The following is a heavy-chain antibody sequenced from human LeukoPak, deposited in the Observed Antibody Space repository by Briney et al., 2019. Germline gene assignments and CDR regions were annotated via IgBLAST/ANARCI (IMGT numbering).Heavy chain of an antibody. V-gene: IGHV4-4*09. CDR1: GGSISSYY. CDR3: ARHYDYVWGSYPTNYFDY. J-gene: IGHJ4*02. CDR2: IYTSGST. Sequence: SETLSLTCTVSGGSISSYYWSWIRQPPGKGLEWVGYIYTSGSTNYNPSLKSRVTISVDTSKNQLSLKLSSVTAADTAVYYCARHYDYVWGSYPTNYFDYWGQGTLVTVSS. D-gene: IGHD3-16*01.